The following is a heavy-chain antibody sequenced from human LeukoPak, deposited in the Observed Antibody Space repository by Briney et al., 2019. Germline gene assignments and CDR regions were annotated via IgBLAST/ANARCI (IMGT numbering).Heavy chain of an antibody. D-gene: IGHD6-19*01. CDR1: GFTFSSYG. CDR3: AKDRSGWVEAFDI. J-gene: IGHJ3*02. CDR2: ISYDGSNK. Sequence: PGGSLRLSCAASGFTFSSYGMHWVRQAPGKGLEWVAVISYDGSNKYYAESVKGRFTISRDNSKNTLYLQMNSLRAEDTAVYYCAKDRSGWVEAFDIWGRGTMVTVSS. V-gene: IGHV3-30*18.